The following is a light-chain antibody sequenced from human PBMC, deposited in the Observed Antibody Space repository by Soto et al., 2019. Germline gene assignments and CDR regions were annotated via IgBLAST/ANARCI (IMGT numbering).Light chain of an antibody. CDR2: EVS. CDR1: SSDVGGYNY. V-gene: IGLV2-8*01. J-gene: IGLJ2*01. CDR3: SSFAGNNNVV. Sequence: QSALTQPPSASGSPGQSVTISCTGTSSDVGGYNYVSCYQQHPGKAPKLMISEVSKRPSGVPDRFSGSKSGNTASLTVSGLQAEDEADYYCSSFAGNNNVVFGGGTKLTVL.